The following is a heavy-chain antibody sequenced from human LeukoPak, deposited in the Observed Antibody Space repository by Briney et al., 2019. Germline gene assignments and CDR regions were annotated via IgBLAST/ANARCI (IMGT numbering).Heavy chain of an antibody. D-gene: IGHD3-16*01. CDR3: SRDRIGRMNDY. V-gene: IGHV1-2*02. Sequence: GASVKVSCKASGYTFTGYYMHWVRQAPGQGLEWMGWINPNSGGTNYAQKFQGRVTMTRDTSISTAYMELSRLTSDDTAVYYCSRDRIGRMNDYWGQGTLVTVPS. J-gene: IGHJ4*02. CDR2: INPNSGGT. CDR1: GYTFTGYY.